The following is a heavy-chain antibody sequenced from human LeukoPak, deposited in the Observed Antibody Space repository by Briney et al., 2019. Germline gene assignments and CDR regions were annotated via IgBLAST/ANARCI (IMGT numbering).Heavy chain of an antibody. CDR3: ASGRQLGY. J-gene: IGHJ4*02. V-gene: IGHV3-7*01. D-gene: IGHD3-16*01. Sequence: GGPLRLSCAPSGFTFSIYWMSWVRQAPGKGLEWVANIKEDGSEKCHVHSVRGRFTISRDNAKSSLYLQMNSLRAEDTAVYYCASGRQLGYWGQGTLVTVSS. CDR1: GFTFSIYW. CDR2: IKEDGSEK.